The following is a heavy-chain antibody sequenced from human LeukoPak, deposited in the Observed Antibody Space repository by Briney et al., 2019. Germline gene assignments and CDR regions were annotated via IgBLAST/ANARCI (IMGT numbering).Heavy chain of an antibody. CDR2: ISAYNGNT. Sequence: ASVKVSCKASGYTFTSYGISWVRQAPGQGLEWMGWISAYNGNTNYAQKLQGRVTMTTDTSTSTAYMELRSLRSDDTAVYYCARDADYYDSSGLDYWGQGTLATVSS. CDR1: GYTFTSYG. D-gene: IGHD3-22*01. CDR3: ARDADYYDSSGLDY. V-gene: IGHV1-18*01. J-gene: IGHJ4*02.